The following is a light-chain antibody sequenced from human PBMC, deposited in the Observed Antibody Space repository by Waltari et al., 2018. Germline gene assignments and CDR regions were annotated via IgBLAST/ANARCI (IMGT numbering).Light chain of an antibody. CDR2: GAS. CDR3: QKYSSSPLT. CDR1: QSVSSY. Sequence: VILTKSPATLSLSPGERATLSCRASQSVSSYLAWYQQKPGQAPRLLIYGASSRATGIPDRFSGSGSGTEFTLTISSLEPEDFAVYYCQKYSSSPLTFGGGTKVEIK. V-gene: IGKV3-20*01. J-gene: IGKJ4*01.